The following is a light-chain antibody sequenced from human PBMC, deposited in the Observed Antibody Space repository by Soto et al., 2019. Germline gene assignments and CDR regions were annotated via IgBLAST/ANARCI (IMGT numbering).Light chain of an antibody. CDR2: KAS. V-gene: IGKV1-5*03. J-gene: IGKJ4*01. Sequence: DIQMTQSPSTLSASVGDRVTITCRASQSISSWLAWYQQKPGKAPNLLIYKASSLESGVPSRFSGSGSGTEFTLTISSLQHDDFATYYCQQYNRYPLTFGGGTKVEIE. CDR3: QQYNRYPLT. CDR1: QSISSW.